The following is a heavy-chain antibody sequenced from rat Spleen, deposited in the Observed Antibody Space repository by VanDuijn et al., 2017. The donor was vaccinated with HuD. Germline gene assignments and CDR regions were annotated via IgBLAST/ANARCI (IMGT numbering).Heavy chain of an antibody. J-gene: IGHJ2*01. Sequence: EVQLVESGGGLVQPGRSMKLSCAASGFTFSYYYMAWVRQAPTKGLEWVTSIRTDGNNTYYRDSVKGRFPISRDNAKNTLYLQMDSLRSEDTATYYCARETGYNSYFDYWGQGVLVTVSS. CDR1: GFTFSYYY. CDR3: ARETGYNSYFDY. V-gene: IGHV5-25*01. D-gene: IGHD1-4*01. CDR2: IRTDGNNT.